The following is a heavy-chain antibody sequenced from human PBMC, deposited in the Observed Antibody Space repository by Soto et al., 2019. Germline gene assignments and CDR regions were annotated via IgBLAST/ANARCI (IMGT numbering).Heavy chain of an antibody. V-gene: IGHV3-23*01. J-gene: IGHJ5*02. CDR3: ATGYFDSSRRKWFDP. Sequence: EVQLLQSGGGLVQPGGSLRLSCAASGFTFRSYAMSWVRQPPGKGLEWVAAINGGGGSTYYADSVKGRFTISRDNSKNMLYLQMNSLRVQDTAVYHCATGYFDSSRRKWFDPWGQGTLVTASS. CDR2: INGGGGST. D-gene: IGHD3-9*01. CDR1: GFTFRSYA.